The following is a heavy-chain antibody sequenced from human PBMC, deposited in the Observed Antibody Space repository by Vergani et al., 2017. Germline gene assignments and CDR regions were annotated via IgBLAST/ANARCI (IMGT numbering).Heavy chain of an antibody. Sequence: QVQLQESGPGLVKPSETLSLTCTVSGGSISSGDYYWSWIRQPPGKGLEWIGYIYYSGSTYYNPSLKSRVTISVDTSKNQFSLKLSSVTAADTAVYYCARDRQLRRIAAAGTSDAFDIWGQGTMVTVSS. J-gene: IGHJ3*02. CDR3: ARDRQLRRIAAAGTSDAFDI. CDR1: GGSISSGDYY. V-gene: IGHV4-30-4*01. CDR2: IYYSGST. D-gene: IGHD6-13*01.